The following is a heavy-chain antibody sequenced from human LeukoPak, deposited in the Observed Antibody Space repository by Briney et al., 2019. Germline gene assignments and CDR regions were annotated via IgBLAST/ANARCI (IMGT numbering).Heavy chain of an antibody. J-gene: IGHJ4*02. Sequence: ASVKVSCKASGYTFTNYAMNWVRQAPGQGLEWMGWINTNTGNPTNAQGFTGRFVFSLDTSVTTAYLQISSLKAEDTAVYYCARGGIGDPLRGDYWGQGTLVTVSS. CDR2: INTNTGNP. CDR3: ARGGIGDPLRGDY. V-gene: IGHV7-4-1*02. CDR1: GYTFTNYA. D-gene: IGHD3-16*01.